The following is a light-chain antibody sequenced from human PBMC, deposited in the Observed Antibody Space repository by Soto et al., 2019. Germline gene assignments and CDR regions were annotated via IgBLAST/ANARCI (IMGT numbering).Light chain of an antibody. Sequence: DIQMTQSPSTLSGSVGDRVTITCRASQTISSWLAWYQQKPGKAPKLLIYDASSLESGVPSRFSGSGSGTDFTLTISSLEPEDSAVYYCQQYNNWPALTFGGGTKVDIK. CDR1: QTISSW. J-gene: IGKJ4*01. CDR3: QQYNNWPALT. CDR2: DAS. V-gene: IGKV1-5*01.